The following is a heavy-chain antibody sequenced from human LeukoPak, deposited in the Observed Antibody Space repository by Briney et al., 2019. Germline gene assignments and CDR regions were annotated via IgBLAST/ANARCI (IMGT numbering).Heavy chain of an antibody. J-gene: IGHJ5*02. D-gene: IGHD3-10*01. V-gene: IGHV1-69*04. CDR3: ARLNRITMVRGNSVWFDP. Sequence: ASVKVSCKASGGTFSSYAISWVRQAPGQGLEWMGRIIPILGIANYAQKFQGRVTITADKSTSTAYMELSSLRSEDTAVYYCARLNRITMVRGNSVWFDPWGQGTLVTVSS. CDR2: IIPILGIA. CDR1: GGTFSSYA.